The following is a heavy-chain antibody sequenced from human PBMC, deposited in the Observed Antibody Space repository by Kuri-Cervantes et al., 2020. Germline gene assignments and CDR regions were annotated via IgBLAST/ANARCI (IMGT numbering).Heavy chain of an antibody. CDR1: GFTFSSFS. V-gene: IGHV3-48*01. D-gene: IGHD2-8*01. CDR2: IGSNSDSI. Sequence: GESLKISCAASGFTFSSFSMNWVRRAPGKGLEWLSYIGSNSDSIYYADSVKGRFTISRDNSKNTLYLQMSSLRAEDTAVYYCAKEDCTNGVCYIGYFDYWGQGTLVTVSS. J-gene: IGHJ4*02. CDR3: AKEDCTNGVCYIGYFDY.